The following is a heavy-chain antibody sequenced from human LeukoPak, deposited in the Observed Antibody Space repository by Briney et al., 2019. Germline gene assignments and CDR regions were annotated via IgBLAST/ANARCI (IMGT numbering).Heavy chain of an antibody. J-gene: IGHJ4*02. Sequence: PSETLSLTCTVSGYSISSGYYWGWIRQPPGKGLEWIGSIYHSGSTYYNASLKSRVTISVDTSKNQFSLELSSVTAADTAVYYCARVAGATTYLDYWGQGTLVTVSS. CDR1: GYSISSGYY. CDR2: IYHSGST. CDR3: ARVAGATTYLDY. V-gene: IGHV4-38-2*02. D-gene: IGHD1-26*01.